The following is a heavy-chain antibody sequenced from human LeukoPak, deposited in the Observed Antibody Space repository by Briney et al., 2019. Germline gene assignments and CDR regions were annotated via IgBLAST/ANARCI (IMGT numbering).Heavy chain of an antibody. J-gene: IGHJ5*02. CDR3: AIELGYCSSTSCSSDWFDP. V-gene: IGHV4-59*01. CDR1: GGSISSYY. CDR2: IYYSGST. Sequence: PSETLSLTCTVSGGSISSYYWSWIRQPPGKGLEWIGYIYYSGSTNYNPSLKSRVTISVDTSKNQFSLKLSSVTAADTAVYYCAIELGYCSSTSCSSDWFDPWGQGTLVTVSS. D-gene: IGHD2-2*01.